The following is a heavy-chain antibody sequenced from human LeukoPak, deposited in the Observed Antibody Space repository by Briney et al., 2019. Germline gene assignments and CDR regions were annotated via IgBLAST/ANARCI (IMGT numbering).Heavy chain of an antibody. CDR3: ARGGDTPFDP. CDR2: IHHGGTT. J-gene: IGHJ5*02. CDR1: GGSISSSNW. Sequence: SETLSLTCAVSGGSISSSNWWSWARQPPGKGLEWIGEIHHGGTTNYNPSLKSRVTISVDKSKNQFSLNLISVTAADTAMYYCARGGDTPFDPWGQGTLITVSS. D-gene: IGHD2-21*02. V-gene: IGHV4-4*02.